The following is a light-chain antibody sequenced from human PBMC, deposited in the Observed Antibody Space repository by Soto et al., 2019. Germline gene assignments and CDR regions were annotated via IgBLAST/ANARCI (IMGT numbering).Light chain of an antibody. CDR1: QTISSW. CDR3: QQYNSYSGT. CDR2: DAS. J-gene: IGKJ1*01. Sequence: DIQMAQSPSTLSASVGDRVTITCRASQTISSWLAWYQQKPGKAPKLLIYDASSLESGVPSRFSGSGSGTEFTLTISSLQPDDFATYYCQQYNSYSGTFGQGTKV. V-gene: IGKV1-5*01.